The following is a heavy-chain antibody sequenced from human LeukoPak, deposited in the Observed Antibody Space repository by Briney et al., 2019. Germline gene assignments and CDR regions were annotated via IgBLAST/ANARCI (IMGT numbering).Heavy chain of an antibody. D-gene: IGHD4-11*01. Sequence: ASVKVSCKASGYTFTSYAMNWVRQAPGQGLEWMGWINTNTGNPTYAQGFTGRFVFSLDTSVSTAYLQISSLRAEDTAVYYCARDSHYSNYDLKCVYWGQGTLVTVSS. CDR1: GYTFTSYA. V-gene: IGHV7-4-1*02. CDR3: ARDSHYSNYDLKCVY. CDR2: INTNTGNP. J-gene: IGHJ4*02.